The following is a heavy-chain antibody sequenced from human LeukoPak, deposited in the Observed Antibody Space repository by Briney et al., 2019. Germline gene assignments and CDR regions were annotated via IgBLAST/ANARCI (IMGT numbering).Heavy chain of an antibody. D-gene: IGHD1-26*01. CDR3: ARGAIGGSYFFDY. CDR1: XXTXXSYS. V-gene: IGHV3-48*02. CDR2: ISSSTX. Sequence: GGSLRLSCAXSXXTXXSYSXXXXXXAPGKGLEWVSYISSSTXYYADSVKGRFTISRDNAKKSLYLQMKSLRDEDTAVYYCARGAIGGSYFFDYWGPGTPVTVSS. J-gene: IGHJ4*02.